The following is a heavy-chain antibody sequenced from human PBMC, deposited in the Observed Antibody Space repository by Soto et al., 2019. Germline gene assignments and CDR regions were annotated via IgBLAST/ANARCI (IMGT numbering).Heavy chain of an antibody. D-gene: IGHD2-2*02. CDR2: IWYDGSNK. V-gene: IGHV3-33*01. CDR1: GFTFSSYG. J-gene: IGHJ6*02. CDR3: ARGGYCSSTSCYTYYYYGMDV. Sequence: GGALRLCCAASGFTFSSYGMHWVRQAPGKGLEWVAVIWYDGSNKYYVDSVKGRFTISRDNSKNTLYLQMNSLRAEDTAVYYCARGGYCSSTSCYTYYYYGMDVWGQGTTVTVSS.